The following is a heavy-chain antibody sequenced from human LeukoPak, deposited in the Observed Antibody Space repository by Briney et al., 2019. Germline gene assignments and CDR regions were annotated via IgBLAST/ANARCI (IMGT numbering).Heavy chain of an antibody. J-gene: IGHJ4*02. D-gene: IGHD3-16*01. CDR1: GGSISRGDYS. CDR2: VFYSGTT. Sequence: SETLSLTCAVSGGSISRGDYSWSWIRQPPGKGLEWIGYVFYSGTTSYNPSLKSRVAISIDTSKNQFSLKLSSVTAADTAVYFCARERHYAFDYWGRGTLVTVSS. CDR3: ARERHYAFDY. V-gene: IGHV4-30-4*07.